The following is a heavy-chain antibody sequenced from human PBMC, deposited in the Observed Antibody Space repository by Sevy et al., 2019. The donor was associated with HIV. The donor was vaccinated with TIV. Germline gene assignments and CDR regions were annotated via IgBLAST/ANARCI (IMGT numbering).Heavy chain of an antibody. CDR1: GFTFSSYD. J-gene: IGHJ6*02. D-gene: IGHD5-12*01. CDR3: ARSGGYSDNGMDV. Sequence: GGSLRLSCAASGFTFSSYDMHWVRQVTGKGLEWVSVIGSSGDPYYPGSVKGRFTISRENAKNSGYLQMNSLRAGDTAVYYCARSGGYSDNGMDVWGHGTTVTVSS. V-gene: IGHV3-13*05. CDR2: IGSSGDP.